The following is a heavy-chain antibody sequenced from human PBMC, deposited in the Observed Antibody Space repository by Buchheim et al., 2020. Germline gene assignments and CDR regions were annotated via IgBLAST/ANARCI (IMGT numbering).Heavy chain of an antibody. CDR3: ARGEGYGDYWDN. CDR1: GGSFSGYY. D-gene: IGHD4-17*01. Sequence: QVQLQQWGAGLLKPSETLSITCAVYGGSFSGYYWSWIRQPPGKGLEWIGEINHSGSTNYNPSLKSRVTISVDTSKNQFSLKLSSVTAADTAVYYCARGEGYGDYWDNWGQGTL. J-gene: IGHJ4*02. V-gene: IGHV4-34*01. CDR2: INHSGST.